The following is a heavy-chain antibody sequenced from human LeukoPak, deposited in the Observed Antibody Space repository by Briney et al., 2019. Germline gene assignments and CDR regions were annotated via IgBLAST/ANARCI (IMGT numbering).Heavy chain of an antibody. Sequence: SETLSLTCTVSGDSVTTTNFYWRWIRQAPGKGLDWLESLYYGVNTNYTPSLKSRVTISVDTSLNQFSLILTTVTAADTGVYYCARLRVQQLASSYYMDVWGKGTTVTVSS. J-gene: IGHJ6*03. CDR1: GDSVTTTNFY. CDR2: LYYGVNT. CDR3: ARLRVQQLASSYYMDV. D-gene: IGHD6-13*01. V-gene: IGHV4-39*01.